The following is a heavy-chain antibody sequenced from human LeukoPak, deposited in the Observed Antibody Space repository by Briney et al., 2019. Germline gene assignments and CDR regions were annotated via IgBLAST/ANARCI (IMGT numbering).Heavy chain of an antibody. CDR1: GCTFTRYY. D-gene: IGHD6-13*01. CDR2: INTNTGNP. CDR3: AREGLAAAASTGWFEP. Sequence: ASVKVSCNASGCTFTRYYMHWVRQAPGQGLEWLGWINTNTGNPTYAQGFTGRFVFSLDTSASPAYLQISRLKAEETGVYYCAREGLAAAASTGWFEPWGQGTLVTVSS. J-gene: IGHJ5*02. V-gene: IGHV7-4-1*02.